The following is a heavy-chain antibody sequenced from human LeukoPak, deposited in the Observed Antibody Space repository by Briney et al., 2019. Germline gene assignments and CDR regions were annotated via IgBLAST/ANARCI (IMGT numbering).Heavy chain of an antibody. J-gene: IGHJ4*02. CDR1: EYSFPNYC. CDR3: ARRAGAFYGDYVDY. CDR2: IDPADSDT. Sequence: GESLKISCKHSEYSFPNYCIGWVRQMPGKGLEWMGIIDPADSDTKYSPSFQGQVTISADKSISTAYLQWSSLKASDTAMYYCARRAGAFYGDYVDYWGQGTLVTVSS. V-gene: IGHV5-51*01. D-gene: IGHD4-17*01.